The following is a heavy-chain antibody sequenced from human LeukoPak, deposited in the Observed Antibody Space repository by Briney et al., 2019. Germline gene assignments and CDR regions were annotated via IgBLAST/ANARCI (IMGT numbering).Heavy chain of an antibody. D-gene: IGHD3-10*01. CDR1: GYTFTGYY. V-gene: IGHV1-2*04. Sequence: ASVKVSCKASGYTFTGYYMHWVRQAPGQGLEWMGWINPNSGGTNYTQKFQGWVTMTRDTSISTAYMELSRLRSDDTAVYYCARAMVRGVIISWFDPWGQGTLVTV. CDR2: INPNSGGT. CDR3: ARAMVRGVIISWFDP. J-gene: IGHJ5*02.